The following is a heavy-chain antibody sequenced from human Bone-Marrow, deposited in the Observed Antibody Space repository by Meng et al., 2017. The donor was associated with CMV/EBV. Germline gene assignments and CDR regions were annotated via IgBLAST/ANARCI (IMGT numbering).Heavy chain of an antibody. Sequence: SVKVSCKASGGTFSSYAISWVRQAPGQGLEWMGGIIPILGIANYAQKFQGRVTITADKSTSTAYMELSSLRSEDTAVYYCARKVDWKGPNWFDPWGQGTLVTVYS. CDR1: GGTFSSYA. CDR3: ARKVDWKGPNWFDP. J-gene: IGHJ5*02. V-gene: IGHV1-69*10. D-gene: IGHD3/OR15-3a*01. CDR2: IIPILGIA.